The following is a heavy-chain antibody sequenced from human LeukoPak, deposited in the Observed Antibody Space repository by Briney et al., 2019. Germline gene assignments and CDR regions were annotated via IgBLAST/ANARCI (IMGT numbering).Heavy chain of an antibody. V-gene: IGHV1-2*02. Sequence: GASVKVSCMASGYTFTVYYMHWVRQAPGQGLEWMGWINPNSGGTNYAQKYQGRVTMTRDTSISTAYMELSRLRSDDTAVYYCARSGDIVVVPPAIGVVGFDPWGQGTLVTVSS. J-gene: IGHJ5*02. CDR3: ARSGDIVVVPPAIGVVGFDP. CDR2: INPNSGGT. D-gene: IGHD2-2*01. CDR1: GYTFTVYY.